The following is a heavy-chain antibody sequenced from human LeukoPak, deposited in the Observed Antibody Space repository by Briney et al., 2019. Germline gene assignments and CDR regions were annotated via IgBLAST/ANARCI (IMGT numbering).Heavy chain of an antibody. J-gene: IGHJ5*02. CDR2: ISGSGGST. V-gene: IGHV3-23*01. D-gene: IGHD3-3*01. Sequence: GGSLRLSCAASGLTFSSYAMSWVRQAPGKGLEWVSAISGSGGSTYYADSVKGRFTISRDNSKNTLYLQMNSLRAEDTAVYYCAKGSYDFWSGYLPGFDPWGQGTLVTVSS. CDR1: GLTFSSYA. CDR3: AKGSYDFWSGYLPGFDP.